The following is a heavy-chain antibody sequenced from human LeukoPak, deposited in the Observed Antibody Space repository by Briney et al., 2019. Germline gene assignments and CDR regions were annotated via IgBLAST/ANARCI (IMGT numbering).Heavy chain of an antibody. V-gene: IGHV3-23*01. D-gene: IGHD3-22*01. J-gene: IGHJ4*02. CDR2: ISGSGGST. CDR3: AKAPYYYDSSGYWDY. CDR1: GFTFSSYA. Sequence: GGSLRLSCAASGFTFSSYAMSWVRQAPGKGLEWVSAISGSGGSTYYADSVKGRFTISRDNSKSTLYLQMSSLRAEDTAVYYCAKAPYYYDSSGYWDYWGQGTLVTVSS.